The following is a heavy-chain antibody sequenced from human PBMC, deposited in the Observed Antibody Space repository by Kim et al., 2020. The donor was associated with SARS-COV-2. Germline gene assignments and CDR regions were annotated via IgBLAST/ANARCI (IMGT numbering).Heavy chain of an antibody. J-gene: IGHJ4*02. CDR2: INHSGST. Sequence: SETLSLTCAVYGGSFSGYYWSWIRQPPGKGLEWIGEINHSGSTNYNPSLKSRVTISVDTSKNQFSLKLSSVTAADTAVYYCARVCRIYGDYCMENYWGQGTLVTVSS. D-gene: IGHD4-17*01. CDR1: GGSFSGYY. CDR3: ARVCRIYGDYCMENY. V-gene: IGHV4-34*01.